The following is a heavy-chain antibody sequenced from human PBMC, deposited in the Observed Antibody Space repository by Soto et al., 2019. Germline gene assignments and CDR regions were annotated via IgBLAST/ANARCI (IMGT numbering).Heavy chain of an antibody. D-gene: IGHD2-15*01. V-gene: IGHV3-48*02. Sequence: GGSLRLSCAASGLSFSSYRMNWVRQAPGKGPEWLSYISSSSRTIYYADSVKGRLTISRDNAQNSLSLQMNSLRDEDTAIYYCARDWGYCSGGTGHYGTDVWGPGTTATVSS. CDR3: ARDWGYCSGGTGHYGTDV. CDR2: ISSSSRTI. CDR1: GLSFSSYR. J-gene: IGHJ6*02.